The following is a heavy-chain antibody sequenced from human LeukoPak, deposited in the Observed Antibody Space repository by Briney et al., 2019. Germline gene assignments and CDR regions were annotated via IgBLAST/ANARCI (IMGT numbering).Heavy chain of an antibody. CDR3: ARDRDNYDFWSGENWFDP. V-gene: IGHV4-4*07. Sequence: PSETLSLTCTVSGGSISSYYWSWIRQPAGKGLEWIGRIYTSGSTNYNPSLKSRVTMSVDTSKNQFSLKLSSVAAADTAVYYCARDRDNYDFWSGENWFDPWGQGTPVTVSS. D-gene: IGHD3-3*01. CDR1: GGSISSYY. J-gene: IGHJ5*02. CDR2: IYTSGST.